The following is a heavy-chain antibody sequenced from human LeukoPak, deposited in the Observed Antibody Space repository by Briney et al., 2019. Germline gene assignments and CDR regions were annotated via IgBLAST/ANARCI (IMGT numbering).Heavy chain of an antibody. CDR2: ISYDGSNK. CDR3: ARGGNYDILTGERDAFDI. CDR1: GFTFSSYA. V-gene: IGHV3-30*04. J-gene: IGHJ3*02. Sequence: GGSLRLSCAASGFTFSSYAMSWVRQAPGKGLEWVAVISYDGSNKYYADSVKGRSTISRDNSKNTLYLQMNSLRAEDTAVYYCARGGNYDILTGERDAFDIWGQGTMVTVSS. D-gene: IGHD3-9*01.